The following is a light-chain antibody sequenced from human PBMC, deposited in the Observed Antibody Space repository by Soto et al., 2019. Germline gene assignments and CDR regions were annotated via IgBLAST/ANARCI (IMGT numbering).Light chain of an antibody. CDR1: QSVSSY. CDR3: QQYNNWPLT. CDR2: WPS. V-gene: IGKV3-15*01. J-gene: IGKJ4*01. Sequence: EIXMTQSAASLXVSPGEGGTLXCRASQSVSSYLAWYQQKPGKAPRLLIDWPSTRATDIPARFSGSGSGTEFTLTISSRQSEDFALYYCQQYNNWPLTFGGGTKVDIK.